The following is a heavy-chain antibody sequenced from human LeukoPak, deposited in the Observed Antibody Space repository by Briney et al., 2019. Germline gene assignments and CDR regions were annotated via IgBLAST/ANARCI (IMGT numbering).Heavy chain of an antibody. V-gene: IGHV4-59*01. CDR3: ARYIWGSYPTFEDY. CDR2: ISYSGST. CDR1: GGSISSYY. D-gene: IGHD3-16*02. J-gene: IGHJ4*02. Sequence: PSETLSLTCTVSGGSISSYYWSWIRQPPGKGLEWIGYISYSGSTNYNPSPKSRVTISVDTSKNQLSLKLNSVTAADTAVYYCARYIWGSYPTFEDYWGQGSLVTVSS.